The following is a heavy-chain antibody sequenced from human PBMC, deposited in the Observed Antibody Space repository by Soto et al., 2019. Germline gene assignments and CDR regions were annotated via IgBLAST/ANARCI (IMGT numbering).Heavy chain of an antibody. Sequence: EVQLVESEGGLVQRGGSLRLSCAASGFTFNYYWMHWVRQAPGQGLVWVSHIHSDGSTTTYADSVKGRFTISRDNAKNTLYLQMTSLRAEDTDVYYCVRGDKGGFDLWGQGTTVTVSS. CDR1: GFTFNYYW. CDR2: IHSDGSTT. V-gene: IGHV3-74*01. J-gene: IGHJ3*01. CDR3: VRGDKGGFDL. D-gene: IGHD2-21*02.